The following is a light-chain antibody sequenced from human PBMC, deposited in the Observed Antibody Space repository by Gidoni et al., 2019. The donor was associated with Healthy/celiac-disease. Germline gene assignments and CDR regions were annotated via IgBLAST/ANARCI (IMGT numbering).Light chain of an antibody. V-gene: IGKV2-28*01. J-gene: IGKJ2*01. Sequence: DIVMTQSPLSLPVNPGEPASISCRSSQSLLHSNGYNYLDWYLQNPGQSPQLLIYLGSNRASGVPDRFSGSGSGTDFTLKISRVEAEDVGVYYCMQALQTPYTFGQGTKLEIK. CDR2: LGS. CDR1: QSLLHSNGYNY. CDR3: MQALQTPYT.